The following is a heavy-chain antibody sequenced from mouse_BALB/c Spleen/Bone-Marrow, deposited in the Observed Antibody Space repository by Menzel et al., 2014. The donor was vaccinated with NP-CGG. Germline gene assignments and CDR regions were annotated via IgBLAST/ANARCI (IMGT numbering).Heavy chain of an antibody. CDR1: GYTFSNYW. J-gene: IGHJ2*01. Sequence: VQLQQSGTVLARPGAAVKMSCKASGYTFSNYWMHWVKQRPGQGLEWIGTIYPENSDTTYNQKFKGKAKLAAVTSTSTAYMELSSLTNEDSAVYYCTTLARSDFDYWGQGTTLTVSS. D-gene: IGHD3-1*01. CDR2: IYPENSDT. CDR3: TTLARSDFDY. V-gene: IGHV1-5*01.